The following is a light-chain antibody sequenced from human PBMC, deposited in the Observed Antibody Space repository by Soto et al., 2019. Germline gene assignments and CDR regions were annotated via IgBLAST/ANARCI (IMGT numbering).Light chain of an antibody. CDR2: SNN. Sequence: QSVLTQPPSASGTPGQRVTISCSGSISNIGSNTVNWYQQLPGTAPKLLIYSNNQRPSGVPDRFSGSKSGTSASLAISGLQSEDEADYYWAAWEDSSYVFGPGTKVTVL. J-gene: IGLJ1*01. CDR1: ISNIGSNT. V-gene: IGLV1-44*01. CDR3: AAWEDSSYV.